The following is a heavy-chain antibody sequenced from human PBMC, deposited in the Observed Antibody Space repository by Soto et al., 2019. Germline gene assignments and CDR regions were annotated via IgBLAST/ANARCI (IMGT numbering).Heavy chain of an antibody. D-gene: IGHD3-10*01. CDR2: MNPNSGNT. V-gene: IGHV1-8*01. CDR1: GYTFTSYG. CDR3: ARGVWFGELLIYYYYMDV. Sequence: GASVKVSCKASGYTFTSYGINWVRQATGQGLEWMGWMNPNSGNTGYAQKFQGRVTMTRNTSISTAYMELSSLRSEDTAVYYCARGVWFGELLIYYYYMDVWGKGTTVTVSS. J-gene: IGHJ6*03.